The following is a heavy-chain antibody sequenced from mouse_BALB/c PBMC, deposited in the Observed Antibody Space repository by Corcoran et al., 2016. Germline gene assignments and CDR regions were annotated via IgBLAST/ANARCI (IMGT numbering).Heavy chain of an antibody. D-gene: IGHD2-10*01. J-gene: IGHJ4*01. CDR1: GYSFTGYY. Sequence: LVKTGASVKISCKASGYSFTGYYMHWVKQSHGKSLEWIGYISCYNGATSYNQKFKGKATFTVDTSSSTAYMQFNSLTSEDSAVYYCARYGAYYGNYDYAMDYWGQGTSVTVSS. CDR3: ARYGAYYGNYDYAMDY. V-gene: IGHV1S34*01. CDR2: ISCYNGAT.